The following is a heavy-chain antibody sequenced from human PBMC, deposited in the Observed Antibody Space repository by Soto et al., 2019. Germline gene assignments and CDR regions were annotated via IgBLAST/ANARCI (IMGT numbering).Heavy chain of an antibody. V-gene: IGHV3-30*03. CDR3: ARDREAVAPRSLPGN. CDR2: TSYGGRTK. CDR1: GFTFSRYG. D-gene: IGHD6-19*01. Sequence: QVQLVESGGGVVQPGRPLRLSCAASGFTFSRYGLHWFRQAPGKGPEWVAVTSYGGRTKYYAESVKGRFTISRDDSKYTLYLHMNSLIADDTAVYFCARDREAVAPRSLPGNWGQGTLVTVSS. J-gene: IGHJ4*02.